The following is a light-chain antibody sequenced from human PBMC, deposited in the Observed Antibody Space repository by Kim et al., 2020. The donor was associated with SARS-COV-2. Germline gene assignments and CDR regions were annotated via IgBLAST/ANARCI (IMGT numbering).Light chain of an antibody. CDR1: QIISSISSY. J-gene: IGKJ4*01. Sequence: PGEGARRSGRASQIISSISSYLAWNHQKPGQAPRLLIYGASTRATGIPARFSGSGSGTEFTLTISSLQSEDFALYYCQQYYKGPLSFGGGTKVEI. CDR2: GAS. V-gene: IGKV3-15*01. CDR3: QQYYKGPLS.